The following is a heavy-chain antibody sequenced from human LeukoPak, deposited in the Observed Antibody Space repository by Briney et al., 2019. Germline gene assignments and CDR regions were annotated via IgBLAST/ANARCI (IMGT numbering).Heavy chain of an antibody. J-gene: IGHJ4*02. Sequence: GVSVRLSCAASGFTVSRKYMSWVRQAQGNWLEWVLIIYSGGSTYYDASGKGRFTISRNNSKNTLYLQMISLRAEDTAVYYCATWAIWFGELTEYYFDYWGQGNLVTVCS. CDR3: ATWAIWFGELTEYYFDY. CDR1: GFTVSRKY. CDR2: IYSGGST. V-gene: IGHV3-53*04. D-gene: IGHD3-10*01.